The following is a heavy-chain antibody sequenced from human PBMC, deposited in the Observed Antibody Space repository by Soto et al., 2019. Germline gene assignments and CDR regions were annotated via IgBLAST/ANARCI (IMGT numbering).Heavy chain of an antibody. CDR3: ARSWYYYDSSGYYQPNHFDY. D-gene: IGHD3-22*01. CDR1: GGTFSSYA. Sequence: SVKVSCKASGGTFSSYAISWVRQAPGQGLEWMGGIIPIFGTANYAQKFQGRVTITADESTSTAYMELSSLRSEDTAVYYCARSWYYYDSSGYYQPNHFDYWGQGTLVTVSS. V-gene: IGHV1-69*13. J-gene: IGHJ4*02. CDR2: IIPIFGTA.